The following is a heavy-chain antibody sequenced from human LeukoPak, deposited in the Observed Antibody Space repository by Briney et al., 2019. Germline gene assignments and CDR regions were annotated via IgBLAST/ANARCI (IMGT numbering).Heavy chain of an antibody. CDR3: ARARYGDYLFDY. V-gene: IGHV4-30-4*01. CDR2: IYYSGST. Sequence: SETLSLTCTVSGGSISSGDYYWSWIRQPPGKGLEWIGYIYYSGSTYYNPSLKSRVTISVDTSKNQFSLKLSSVTAADTAVYYCARARYGDYLFDYWGQGTLVTLSS. J-gene: IGHJ4*02. CDR1: GGSISSGDYY. D-gene: IGHD4-17*01.